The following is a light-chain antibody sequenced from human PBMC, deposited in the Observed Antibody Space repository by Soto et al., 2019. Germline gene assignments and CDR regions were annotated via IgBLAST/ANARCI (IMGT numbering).Light chain of an antibody. V-gene: IGKV3-15*01. CDR1: QSVSSN. CDR3: QQYKNWYT. J-gene: IGKJ2*01. CDR2: GAS. Sequence: EIVMTQSPATLSVSPGERACLSCRASQSVSSNLAWYQQKPRQAHRLLMCGASTRATGIPARFSGSGSGTEFNLTISRLQSEDFAVYYCQQYKNWYTFGQGTKLEIQ.